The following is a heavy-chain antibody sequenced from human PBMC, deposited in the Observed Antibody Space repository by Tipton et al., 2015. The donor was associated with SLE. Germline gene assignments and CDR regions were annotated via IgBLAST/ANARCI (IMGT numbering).Heavy chain of an antibody. CDR2: ISSSSSYI. CDR3: ARDGGGGIQLWW. CDR1: GFTFSSYS. J-gene: IGHJ4*02. V-gene: IGHV3-21*01. Sequence: GSLRLSCAASGFTFSSYSMNWVRQAPGKGLEWVSSISSSSSYIYYADSVKGRFTISRDNAKNSLYLQMNSLRAEDTAVYYCARDGGGGIQLWWWGQGTLVTVSS. D-gene: IGHD5-18*01.